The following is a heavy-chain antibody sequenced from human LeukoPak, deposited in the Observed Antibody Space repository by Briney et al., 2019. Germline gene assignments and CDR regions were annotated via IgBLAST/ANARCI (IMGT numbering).Heavy chain of an antibody. V-gene: IGHV1-2*06. D-gene: IGHD5-24*01. Sequence: ASVKVSCKASGYTFTGYYMNWVRQAPGQGLEWMGRINPNSGGTNYAQKFQGRVTMTRDTSISTAYMELSRLRSDDTAVYYCARVGDGVNDAFDIWGRGTMVTVSS. CDR2: INPNSGGT. CDR1: GYTFTGYY. CDR3: ARVGDGVNDAFDI. J-gene: IGHJ3*02.